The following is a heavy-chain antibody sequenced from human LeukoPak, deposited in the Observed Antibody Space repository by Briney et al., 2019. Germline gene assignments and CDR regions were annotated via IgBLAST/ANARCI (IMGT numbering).Heavy chain of an antibody. D-gene: IGHD2-15*01. V-gene: IGHV3-53*01. Sequence: GGSLRLSCAASGFTVSSNYMSWVRQAPGKGLEWVSVIYSGDSTYYADSVKGRFTISRDNSKNTLYLQMNSLRVEDTAVYYCARVLGFHAFDIWGQGTMLTVSS. CDR2: IYSGDST. J-gene: IGHJ3*02. CDR1: GFTVSSNY. CDR3: ARVLGFHAFDI.